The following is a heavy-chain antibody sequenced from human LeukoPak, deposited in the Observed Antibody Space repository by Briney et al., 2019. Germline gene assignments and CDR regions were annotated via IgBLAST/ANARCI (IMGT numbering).Heavy chain of an antibody. D-gene: IGHD3-16*01. Sequence: PGGSLRLSCAASRFIYSDYILDWVRHAPGKGRVGVGRIRRGANSYTTEYAESVKGRFTVSRDDSKNSPYLHMNSLKTYDTAVYYCSRDGGEGVHSSFDIWGRGTMVTVSS. J-gene: IGHJ3*02. CDR2: IRRGANSYTT. V-gene: IGHV3-72*01. CDR3: SRDGGEGVHSSFDI. CDR1: RFIYSDYI.